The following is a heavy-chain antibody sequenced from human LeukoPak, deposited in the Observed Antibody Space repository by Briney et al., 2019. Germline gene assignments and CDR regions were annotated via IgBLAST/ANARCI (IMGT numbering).Heavy chain of an antibody. CDR2: ISAYNGNT. CDR3: ARDGDYGIPPGY. D-gene: IGHD4-17*01. V-gene: IGHV1-18*01. J-gene: IGHJ4*02. Sequence: ASVKVSCKASGGTFSSYAISWVRQAPGQGLEWMGWISAYNGNTNYAQKLQGRVTMTTDTSTSTAYMELRSLRSDDTAVYYCARDGDYGIPPGYWGQGTLVTVSS. CDR1: GGTFSSYA.